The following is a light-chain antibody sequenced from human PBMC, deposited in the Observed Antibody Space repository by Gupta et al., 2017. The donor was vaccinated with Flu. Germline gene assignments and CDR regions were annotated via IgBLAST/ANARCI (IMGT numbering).Light chain of an antibody. CDR3: QSYDSSLSGSRV. J-gene: IGLJ3*02. V-gene: IGLV1-40*01. CDR2: GNT. Sequence: QSVLTQPPSVSGAPGQRVTISCTGSDSNIGAGYDVHWYQQLPGRAPKLLLYGNTNRASGVPDRFSGSNSGTSASLAITGLQAEDEAEYYCQSYDSSLSGSRVFGGGTKLTVL. CDR1: DSNIGAGYD.